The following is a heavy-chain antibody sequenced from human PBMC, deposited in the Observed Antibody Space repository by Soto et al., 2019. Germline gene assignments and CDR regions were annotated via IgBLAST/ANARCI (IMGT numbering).Heavy chain of an antibody. CDR3: ARDRNHGLDN. D-gene: IGHD4-17*01. Sequence: GASVKVSCKASGYTFTSYYMHWVRQAPGQGLEWMGIINPSGGSTSYAQKFQGRVTMTRDTSTSTVYMELRGLRSADTAVYYCARDRNHGLDNWGQGTLVTVSS. V-gene: IGHV1-46*01. CDR1: GYTFTSYY. CDR2: INPSGGST. J-gene: IGHJ4*02.